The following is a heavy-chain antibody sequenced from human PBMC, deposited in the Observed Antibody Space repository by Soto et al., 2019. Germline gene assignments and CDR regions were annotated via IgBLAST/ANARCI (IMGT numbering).Heavy chain of an antibody. J-gene: IGHJ5*02. CDR2: IVGGGGTT. Sequence: EVQLLESGGGLVQPGGSLRLSCEASGFTFSNYGMNWVRQAPGKGLEWVSAIVGGGGTTYYADSVRGRFTVSRDNSMNTLYLQMNSLRAEDTAVYYCAKDHDYDFWGGYPNWFDPWGQGTLVTVSS. CDR3: AKDHDYDFWGGYPNWFDP. D-gene: IGHD3-3*01. V-gene: IGHV3-23*01. CDR1: GFTFSNYG.